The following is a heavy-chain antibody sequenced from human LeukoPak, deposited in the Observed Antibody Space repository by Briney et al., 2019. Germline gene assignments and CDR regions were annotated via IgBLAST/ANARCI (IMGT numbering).Heavy chain of an antibody. D-gene: IGHD2-15*01. Sequence: GRSLRLSCSASGFTFSDYGMHWVRQAPGKGLEWVAGILGGGGTFYGDSARGRFTVSRDNSKDSIYLQMDSLRGEDTALYYCAKDESVVGVNYFASWGEGTLVIVSS. CDR3: AKDESVVGVNYFAS. J-gene: IGHJ4*02. CDR1: GFTFSDYG. CDR2: ILGGGGT. V-gene: IGHV3-23*01.